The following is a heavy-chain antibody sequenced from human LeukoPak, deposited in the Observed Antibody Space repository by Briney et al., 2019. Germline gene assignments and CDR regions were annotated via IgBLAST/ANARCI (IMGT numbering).Heavy chain of an antibody. CDR2: IYHSGST. D-gene: IGHD3-10*01. Sequence: SETLSLTCAVSGCSISSGGYSWSWIRQPPGKGLEWIGYIYHSGSTYYNPSLKSRVTISVDRSKQQFSLTLSSVTAADTSVYYCASDYYYGSGSYSSWGQGTLVSVSS. V-gene: IGHV4-30-2*01. J-gene: IGHJ5*02. CDR3: ASDYYYGSGSYSS. CDR1: GCSISSGGYS.